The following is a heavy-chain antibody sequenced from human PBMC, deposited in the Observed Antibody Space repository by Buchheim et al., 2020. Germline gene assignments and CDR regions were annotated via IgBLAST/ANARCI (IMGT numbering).Heavy chain of an antibody. V-gene: IGHV3-33*06. CDR3: AKRMGPPSSLRFLEWPDYYYGMDV. J-gene: IGHJ6*02. Sequence: QVQLVESGGGVVQPGRSLRLSCAASGFTFSSYGMHWVRQAPGKGLEWVAVIWYDGSNKYYADSVTGRFTISRDNSKNTLYLQMNSLRAEDTAVYYCAKRMGPPSSLRFLEWPDYYYGMDVWGQGTT. D-gene: IGHD3-3*01. CDR2: IWYDGSNK. CDR1: GFTFSSYG.